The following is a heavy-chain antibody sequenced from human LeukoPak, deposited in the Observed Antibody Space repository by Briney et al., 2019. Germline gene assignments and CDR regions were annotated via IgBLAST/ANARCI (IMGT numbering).Heavy chain of an antibody. CDR2: ISYDGSNK. D-gene: IGHD5-18*01. V-gene: IGHV3-30*18. CDR1: GFTFSSYG. Sequence: PGRSLRLSCAASGFTFSSYGMHWVRQAPGKGLEWVAVISYDGSNKYYADSVKGRFTISRDNSKNTLYLQMNSLRAEDTAVYYCAKGGPLNTAMFTNPANDSSSYGMDVGAKGTTVPAPS. CDR3: AKGGPLNTAMFTNPANDSSSYGMDV. J-gene: IGHJ6*04.